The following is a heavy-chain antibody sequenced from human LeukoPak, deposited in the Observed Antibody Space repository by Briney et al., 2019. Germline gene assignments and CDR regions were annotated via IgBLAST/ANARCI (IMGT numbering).Heavy chain of an antibody. CDR3: AREGPYCSSTSCSNWFDP. D-gene: IGHD2-2*01. J-gene: IGHJ5*02. V-gene: IGHV4-59*01. Sequence: SETLSLTCTVSGGSISSYYWSWIRQPPGKGLEWIGYIYYSGSTNYNPSLKSRVTISVDTSKNQFSLKLSSVTAADTAVYYCAREGPYCSSTSCSNWFDPWGQGTLVTVSS. CDR2: IYYSGST. CDR1: GGSISSYY.